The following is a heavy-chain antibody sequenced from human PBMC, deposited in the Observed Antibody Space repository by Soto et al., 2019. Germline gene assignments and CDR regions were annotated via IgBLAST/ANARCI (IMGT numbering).Heavy chain of an antibody. CDR3: ARDPLSAAAGTGIESWFDP. CDR1: GYTFTSYG. CDR2: ISAYNGNT. J-gene: IGHJ5*02. Sequence: SVKVSCKASGYTFTSYGISWVRQAPGQGLDWMGWISAYNGNTNYAQKLQGRVTMTTDTSTSTAYMELRSLRSDDTAVYYCARDPLSAAAGTGIESWFDPWGQGTLVTVSS. D-gene: IGHD6-13*01. V-gene: IGHV1-18*01.